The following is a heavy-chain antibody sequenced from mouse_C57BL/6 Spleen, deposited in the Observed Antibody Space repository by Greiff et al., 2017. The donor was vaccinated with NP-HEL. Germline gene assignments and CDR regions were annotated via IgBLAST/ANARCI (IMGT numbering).Heavy chain of an antibody. CDR1: GYAFSSYW. CDR3: ARDTTVVAHYAMDY. CDR2: IYPGDGDT. V-gene: IGHV1-80*01. Sequence: QVQLQQSGAELVKPGASVKISCKASGYAFSSYWMNWVKQRPGKGLEWIGQIYPGDGDTNYNGKFKGKATLTADKSSSTAYMQLSSLTSEDSAVYFCARDTTVVAHYAMDYWGQGTSVTVSS. D-gene: IGHD1-1*01. J-gene: IGHJ4*01.